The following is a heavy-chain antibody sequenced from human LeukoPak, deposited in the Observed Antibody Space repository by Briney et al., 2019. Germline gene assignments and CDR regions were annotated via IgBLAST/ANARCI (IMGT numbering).Heavy chain of an antibody. V-gene: IGHV3-53*04. CDR2: IYNDGST. CDR1: GFTVSTNY. CDR3: ARTADRKWHFDY. Sequence: GGSLRLSCAASGFTVSTNYMSWVRQAPGKGLEWVSIIYNDGSTYYADSVKGRFTISRHNSKNTLYLQMSSLRREDTAVYYCARTADRKWHFDYWGQGTLVTVSS. D-gene: IGHD2-21*02. J-gene: IGHJ4*02.